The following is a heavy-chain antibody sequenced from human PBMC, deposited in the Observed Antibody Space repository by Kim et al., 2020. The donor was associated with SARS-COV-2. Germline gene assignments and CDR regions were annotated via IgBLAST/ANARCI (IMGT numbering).Heavy chain of an antibody. CDR1: GGTFSSYA. J-gene: IGHJ6*02. CDR3: ARDLTTVVTQGYYYYGMDV. CDR2: IIPIFGTA. D-gene: IGHD4-17*01. V-gene: IGHV1-69*13. Sequence: SVKVSCKASGGTFSSYAISWVRQAPGQGLEWMGGIIPIFGTANYAQKFQGRVTITADESTSTAYMELSSLRSEDTAVYYCARDLTTVVTQGYYYYGMDVWGQGTTVTVSS.